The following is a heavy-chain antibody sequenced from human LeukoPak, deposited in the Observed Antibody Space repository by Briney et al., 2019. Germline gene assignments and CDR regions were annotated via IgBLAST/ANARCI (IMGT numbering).Heavy chain of an antibody. D-gene: IGHD6-13*01. CDR3: ARDRVPYSSSWGGWFDP. V-gene: IGHV3-66*01. J-gene: IGHJ5*02. CDR1: GFTVSRNY. Sequence: GGSLRLSCAASGFTVSRNYMSWVRQAPGKGLEWVSVIYSGGSTCYADSVKGRFTISRDNSKNTLYLQMNSLRAEDTAVYYCARDRVPYSSSWGGWFDPWGQGTLVTVSS. CDR2: IYSGGST.